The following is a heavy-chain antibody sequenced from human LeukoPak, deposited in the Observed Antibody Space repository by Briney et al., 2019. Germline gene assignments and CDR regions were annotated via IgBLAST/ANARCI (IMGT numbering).Heavy chain of an antibody. V-gene: IGHV3-7*01. J-gene: IGHJ6*03. D-gene: IGHD2-21*02. CDR1: GFTFTSYW. CDR2: IKKDGSEK. CDR3: ARNGAPVVTAITPYYYYMDV. Sequence: GGSLRLFCATSGFTFTSYWMSWVRQAPGKGLEWVANIKKDGSEKYYVDSVKGRFTISRDNARNSLYLQMNSLRAEDTAVYYCARNGAPVVTAITPYYYYMDVWGKGTTVTVSS.